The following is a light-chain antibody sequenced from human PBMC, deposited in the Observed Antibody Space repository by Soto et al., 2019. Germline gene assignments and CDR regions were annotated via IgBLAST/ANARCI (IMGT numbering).Light chain of an antibody. V-gene: IGKV3-20*01. CDR2: GAS. CDR3: QQYGSSPLVT. Sequence: EIVLTQSPGTLSLSPGERATLSCRASQSVSSSYLAWYQQKPGQAPRLPIYGASSRATGIPDSFSCSGSGTDFTLTISRLEPEDFAGYYCQQYGSSPLVTFGQGTRLEIK. J-gene: IGKJ5*01. CDR1: QSVSSSY.